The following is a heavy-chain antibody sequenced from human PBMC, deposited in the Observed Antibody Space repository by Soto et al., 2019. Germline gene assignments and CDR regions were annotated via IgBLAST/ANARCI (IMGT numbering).Heavy chain of an antibody. CDR2: IYYSGST. Sequence: PSETLSLTCTVSGGSISSYYWSWIRQPPGKGLEWIGYIYYSGSTNYNPSLKSRVTISVDTSKSQFSLKLSSVTAADTAVYYGARGRNDYGDYDAFDIWGQGTMVTVSS. V-gene: IGHV4-59*01. D-gene: IGHD4-17*01. J-gene: IGHJ3*02. CDR3: ARGRNDYGDYDAFDI. CDR1: GGSISSYY.